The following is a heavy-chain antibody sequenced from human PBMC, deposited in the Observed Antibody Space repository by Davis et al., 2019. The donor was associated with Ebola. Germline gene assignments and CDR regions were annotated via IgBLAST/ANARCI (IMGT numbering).Heavy chain of an antibody. D-gene: IGHD3-10*01. Sequence: GESLKISCAASGFTFSSYAMSWVRQAPGKGLEWVSAISGSGGSTYYADSVKGRFTISRDNSESILYLQMNSLRAEDTAVYYCAKDGNYGSGSYFDYWGQGTLVTVSS. CDR3: AKDGNYGSGSYFDY. CDR1: GFTFSSYA. V-gene: IGHV3-23*01. J-gene: IGHJ4*02. CDR2: ISGSGGST.